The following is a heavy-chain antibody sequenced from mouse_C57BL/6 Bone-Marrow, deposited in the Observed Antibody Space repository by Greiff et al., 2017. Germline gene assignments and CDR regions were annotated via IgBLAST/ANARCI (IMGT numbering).Heavy chain of an antibody. CDR2: ISSGSSNI. D-gene: IGHD3-2*02. CDR3: ARASQAYYYAMDY. V-gene: IGHV5-17*01. CDR1: GFTFSDYG. J-gene: IGHJ4*01. Sequence: DVMLVESGGGLVKPGGSLKLSCAASGFTFSDYGMHWVRQAPEKGLEWVAYISSGSSNIYYADTVKGRFTISRDNAKNTLFLQMTSLRSEDTAMYYCARASQAYYYAMDYWGQGTSVTVSS.